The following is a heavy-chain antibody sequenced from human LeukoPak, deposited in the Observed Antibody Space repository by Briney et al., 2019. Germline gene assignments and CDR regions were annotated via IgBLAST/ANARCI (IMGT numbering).Heavy chain of an antibody. CDR1: GFTFNTYS. CDR2: ISSSSSTI. Sequence: GGSLRLSCAASGFTFNTYSMNWVRQAPGKGLEWISHISSSSSTIYYSDSVKGRFTISRDNAKTSLYLQMNSLRAEDTAVYYCARDSPYGTAGYWGQGTLVTVSS. D-gene: IGHD2-8*02. V-gene: IGHV3-48*01. J-gene: IGHJ4*02. CDR3: ARDSPYGTAGY.